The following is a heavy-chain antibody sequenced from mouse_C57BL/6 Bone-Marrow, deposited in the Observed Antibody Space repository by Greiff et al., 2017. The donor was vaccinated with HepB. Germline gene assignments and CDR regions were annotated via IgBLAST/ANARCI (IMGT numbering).Heavy chain of an antibody. J-gene: IGHJ2*01. CDR3: ASRTGAFDY. CDR2: ISYDGSN. V-gene: IGHV3-6*01. CDR1: GYSITSGYY. D-gene: IGHD4-1*01. Sequence: EVKLVDSGPGLVKPSQSLSLTCSVTGYSITSGYYWNWIRQFPGNKLEWMGYISYDGSNNYNPSLKNRISITRDTSKNQFFLKLNSVTTEDTATYYCASRTGAFDYWGQGTTLTVSS.